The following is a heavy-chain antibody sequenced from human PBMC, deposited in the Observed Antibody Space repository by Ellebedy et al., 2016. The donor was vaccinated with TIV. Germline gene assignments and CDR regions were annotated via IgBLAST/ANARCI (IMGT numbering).Heavy chain of an antibody. J-gene: IGHJ4*02. Sequence: SETLSLXCSVSGASARSSLYQWCWIRQPPGQGLEWVGTLLYTGSTYTNAALGGRVTMSLDRSKNQISLRLDSVIAADTAVYYCAGGERYSPDYWGQGSLVTVSS. CDR2: LLYTGST. CDR1: GASARSSLYQ. CDR3: AGGERYSPDY. V-gene: IGHV4-39*01. D-gene: IGHD2-15*01.